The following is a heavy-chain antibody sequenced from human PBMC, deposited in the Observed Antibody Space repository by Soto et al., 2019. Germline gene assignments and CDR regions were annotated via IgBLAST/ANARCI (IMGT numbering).Heavy chain of an antibody. D-gene: IGHD6-6*01. V-gene: IGHV5-51*01. CDR3: ARHLDEYSSASGFDY. CDR1: GYSFSIHC. J-gene: IGHJ4*02. CDR2: IYPGDSNI. Sequence: PGESLKISGNCSGYSFSIHCIGWVLQMPGKGLEWMGIIYPGDSNIRYSPSFEGQIDMSADRSINTAYLRLSSLKASDTATYYCARHLDEYSSASGFDYWGQGTLVTVSS.